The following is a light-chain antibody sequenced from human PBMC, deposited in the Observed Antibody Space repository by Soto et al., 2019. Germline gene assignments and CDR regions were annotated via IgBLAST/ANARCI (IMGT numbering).Light chain of an antibody. CDR3: QQSYSTLL. Sequence: DIQMTQSPSTLSGSVGDRVTITCRASQTISSWLAWYQQKPGKAPKLLIYAASSLQSGVPSRFSGSGSGTDFTLTISSLQPEDFATYYCQQSYSTLLFGQGTRLEIK. CDR2: AAS. V-gene: IGKV1-39*01. J-gene: IGKJ5*01. CDR1: QTISSW.